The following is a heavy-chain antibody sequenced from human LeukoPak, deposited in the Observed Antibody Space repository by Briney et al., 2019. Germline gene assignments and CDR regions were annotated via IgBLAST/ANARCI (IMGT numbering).Heavy chain of an antibody. V-gene: IGHV3-21*06. Sequence: GGSLRLSCAASGFTFGNSWVHWVRQAPGKGLVWVSFISSTSSDLLYADSVKGRFTVSRDNGKNSLYLQMNSLRVEDTAVYYCARAAGHYFDYWGQGSLVTVSS. CDR1: GFTFGNSW. D-gene: IGHD3-10*01. CDR2: ISSTSSDL. J-gene: IGHJ4*02. CDR3: ARAAGHYFDY.